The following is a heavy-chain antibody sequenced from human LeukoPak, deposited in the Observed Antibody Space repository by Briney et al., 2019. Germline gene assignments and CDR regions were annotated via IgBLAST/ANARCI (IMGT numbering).Heavy chain of an antibody. Sequence: GASVKVSCKASGYTFTSYYMHWVRQAPGQGLEWMGWISAYNGNTNYAQKLQGRVTMTTDTSTSTAYMELRSLRSDDTAVYYCAREDFSSGYYHWGQGTLVTVSS. D-gene: IGHD3-22*01. CDR3: AREDFSSGYYH. J-gene: IGHJ4*02. CDR2: ISAYNGNT. CDR1: GYTFTSYY. V-gene: IGHV1-18*04.